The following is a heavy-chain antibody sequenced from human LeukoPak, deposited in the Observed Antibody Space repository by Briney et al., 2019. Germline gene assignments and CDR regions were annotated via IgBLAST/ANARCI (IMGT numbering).Heavy chain of an antibody. CDR3: AIGGLGYCRSTSCFSSWFDP. CDR2: IYHSGST. V-gene: IGHV4-38-2*02. Sequence: SETLSLTCTVSGYSISSGYYWGWIRQPPGKGLEWIGSIYHSGSTYYNPSLKSRVTISVDTSKNQFSLKLSSVTAADTAVYYCAIGGLGYCRSTSCFSSWFDPWGQGTLVTVSS. CDR1: GYSISSGYY. J-gene: IGHJ5*02. D-gene: IGHD2-2*01.